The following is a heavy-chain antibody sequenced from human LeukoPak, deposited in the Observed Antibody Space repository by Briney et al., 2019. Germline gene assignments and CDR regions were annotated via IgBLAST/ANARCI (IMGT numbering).Heavy chain of an antibody. CDR1: GGSIGRRY. CDR3: ARGGVLKSVDY. CDR2: VYDIGST. V-gene: IGHV4-59*11. D-gene: IGHD3-16*01. Sequence: SETLSLTCTVSGGSIGRRYWTWIRQTPGKGLEWIGYVYDIGSTKYNPSLKSRVTISVDTPKNQFSLRLSSVTAADTAVYYCARGGVLKSVDYWGQGTLVAVSS. J-gene: IGHJ4*02.